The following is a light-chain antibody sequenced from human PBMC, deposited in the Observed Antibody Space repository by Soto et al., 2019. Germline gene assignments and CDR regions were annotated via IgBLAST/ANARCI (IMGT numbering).Light chain of an antibody. J-gene: IGKJ1*01. V-gene: IGKV3-20*01. CDR2: GAS. CDR1: QSISSIY. CDR3: QQYGSSPGT. Sequence: VLTQSPGTLSLSPGERATLSCRASQSISSIYLARYQQKPGQTPRLLIYGASTRATGIPDRFSGSGSGTDFTLTISRLEPEDFAVYYCQQYGSSPGTFGQGTKLEIK.